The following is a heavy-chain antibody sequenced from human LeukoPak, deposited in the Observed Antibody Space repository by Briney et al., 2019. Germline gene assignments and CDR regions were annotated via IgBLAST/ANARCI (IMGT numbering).Heavy chain of an antibody. V-gene: IGHV4-59*01. CDR3: ASSPEDSGPYYFDY. CDR2: IYYSGST. CDR1: GGSISSYY. Sequence: TSETLSLTCTVSGGSISSYYWSWIRQPPGKGLEWIGYIYYSGSTNYNPSLKSRVTISVDTSKNQFSLKLSSVTAADTAVYYCASSPEDSGPYYFDYWGQGTLVTVSS. D-gene: IGHD5-12*01. J-gene: IGHJ4*02.